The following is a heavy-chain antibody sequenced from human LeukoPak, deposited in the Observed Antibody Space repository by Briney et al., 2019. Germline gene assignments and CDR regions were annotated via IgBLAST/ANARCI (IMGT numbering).Heavy chain of an antibody. CDR1: GYSISSGYY. CDR3: ARDTGSTGTTAIDY. V-gene: IGHV4-38-2*02. J-gene: IGHJ4*02. CDR2: IYHSGST. D-gene: IGHD1-1*01. Sequence: SETLSLTCTVSGYSISSGYYWGWIRQPPGKGLEWIGSIYHSGSTYYNPSLKSRVTISVDTSKNQFSLKLSSVTAADTAVYYCARDTGSTGTTAIDYWGQGTLVTVSS.